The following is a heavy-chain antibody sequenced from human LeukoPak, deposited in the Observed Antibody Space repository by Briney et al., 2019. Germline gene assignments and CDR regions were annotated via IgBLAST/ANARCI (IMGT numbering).Heavy chain of an antibody. CDR2: ISGSGGST. Sequence: GGSLRLSCAAPGFTFSSYAMSWVRQAPGKGLEWVSAISGSGGSTYYADSVKGRFTISRDNSKNTLYLQMNSLRAEDTAVYYCAKILRWLRGAFDIWGQGTMVTVSS. D-gene: IGHD5-24*01. CDR3: AKILRWLRGAFDI. J-gene: IGHJ3*02. V-gene: IGHV3-23*01. CDR1: GFTFSSYA.